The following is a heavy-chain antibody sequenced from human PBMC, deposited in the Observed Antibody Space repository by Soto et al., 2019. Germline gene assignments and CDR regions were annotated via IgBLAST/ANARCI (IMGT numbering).Heavy chain of an antibody. J-gene: IGHJ4*02. Sequence: SVKVSCKASGGTFSSYAISWVRQAPGQGLEWMGGIIPIFGTANYAQKFQGRVTITADESTSTAYMELSSLRSEDTAVYYCARDLGRAVAGTGVFDYWGQGTLVTVSS. D-gene: IGHD6-19*01. V-gene: IGHV1-69*13. CDR2: IIPIFGTA. CDR3: ARDLGRAVAGTGVFDY. CDR1: GGTFSSYA.